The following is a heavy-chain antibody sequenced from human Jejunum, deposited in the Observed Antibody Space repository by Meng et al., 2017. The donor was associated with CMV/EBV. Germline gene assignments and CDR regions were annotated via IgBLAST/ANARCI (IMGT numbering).Heavy chain of an antibody. Sequence: GFTFSNYAMSWVRQAPGKGLEWVAAISNSGGSTYSADSVKGRFTISRDNSKNTLYLQMNSLRAEDTAIYYCAKRYCTGGSCSPDYWGQGTRGTVSS. CDR2: ISNSGGST. CDR3: AKRYCTGGSCSPDY. D-gene: IGHD2-8*02. CDR1: GFTFSNYA. J-gene: IGHJ4*02. V-gene: IGHV3-23*01.